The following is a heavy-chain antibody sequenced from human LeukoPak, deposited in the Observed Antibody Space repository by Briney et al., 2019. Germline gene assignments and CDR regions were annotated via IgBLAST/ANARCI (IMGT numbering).Heavy chain of an antibody. CDR2: INHSGST. J-gene: IGHJ3*02. CDR3: ARSSEELGYIYGFLHDAFDI. Sequence: PSETLSLTCAVYGGSFSGYYWSWIRQPPGKGLEWIGEINHSGSTNYNPSLKSRVTISVDRSKNQFSLKLSSVTAADTAVYYCARSSEELGYIYGFLHDAFDIWGQGTMVTVSS. D-gene: IGHD5-18*01. V-gene: IGHV4-34*01. CDR1: GGSFSGYY.